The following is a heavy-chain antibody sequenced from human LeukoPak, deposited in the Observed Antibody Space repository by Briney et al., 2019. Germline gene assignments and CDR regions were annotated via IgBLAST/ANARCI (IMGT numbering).Heavy chain of an antibody. D-gene: IGHD3-3*01. V-gene: IGHV4-38-2*02. CDR2: IYHSGST. CDR1: GYSISSGYY. Sequence: PSETPSLTCTVSGYSISSGYYWGWIRQPPGKELEWIGSIYHSGSTYYNPSLRSRVTISVDTSKNQFSLKLSSVTAADTALYYCASLGGYYGFDYWGQGTLVTVSS. CDR3: ASLGGYYGFDY. J-gene: IGHJ4*02.